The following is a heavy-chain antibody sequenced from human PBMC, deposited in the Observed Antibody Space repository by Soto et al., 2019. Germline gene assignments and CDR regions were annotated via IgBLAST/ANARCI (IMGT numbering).Heavy chain of an antibody. Sequence: QVQLVQSGAEVKKPGSSVKVSCKASGGTFSSYAISWVRQAPGQGLEWMGGIIPIFGTANYAQKFQGRVTITADESTSTAYMEXSXXRPEXTAVYYCASSVAKYYYYGLDVWGQGTTVTVSS. J-gene: IGHJ6*02. CDR1: GGTFSSYA. D-gene: IGHD5-12*01. CDR3: ASSVAKYYYYGLDV. V-gene: IGHV1-69*12. CDR2: IIPIFGTA.